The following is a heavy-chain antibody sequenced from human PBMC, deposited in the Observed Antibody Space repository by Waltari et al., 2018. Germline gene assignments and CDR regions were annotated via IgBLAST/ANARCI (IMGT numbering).Heavy chain of an antibody. J-gene: IGHJ4*02. CDR1: GFTFSSYA. V-gene: IGHV3-23*01. Sequence: EVQLLESGGGLVQPGGSLRLSCAASGFTFSSYAMSWVRQAPGKGLEWVSAISGSGGCTYYADSVKGRVTISRDNSKNTLYLQMNGLRAEDTAVDYCASKGGGGQLVNWGQGTLVTVSS. CDR3: ASKGGGGQLVN. CDR2: ISGSGGCT. D-gene: IGHD2-15*01.